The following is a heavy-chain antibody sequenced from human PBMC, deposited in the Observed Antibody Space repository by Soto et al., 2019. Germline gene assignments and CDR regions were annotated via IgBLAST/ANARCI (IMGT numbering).Heavy chain of an antibody. D-gene: IGHD3-22*01. J-gene: IGHJ4*02. V-gene: IGHV4-61*01. CDR2: ISNSGNT. Sequence: SETLSLTCTVSGDSVSSGTYDWNWIRQSPGKGLEWIGYISNSGNTDYNPSLKSRVTISLDTSENQFSLRLSSVTAADTAVYHCAGGRLYFSENSGFYYRGPLDYWGQGSLVTVSS. CDR1: GDSVSSGTYD. CDR3: AGGRLYFSENSGFYYRGPLDY.